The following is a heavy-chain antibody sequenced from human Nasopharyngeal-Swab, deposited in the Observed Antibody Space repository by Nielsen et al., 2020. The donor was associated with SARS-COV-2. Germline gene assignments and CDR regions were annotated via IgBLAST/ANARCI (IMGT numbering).Heavy chain of an antibody. V-gene: IGHV1-8*01. CDR2: MNPNSGNT. CDR1: GYTFTSYD. Sequence: CKASGYTFTSYDINWVRQATGQGLEWMGWMNPNSGNTGYAQKFQGRVTMTRNTSISTAYMELSSLRSEDTAVYYCARGFIVATIFHYYYYMDVWGKGTTVTVSS. J-gene: IGHJ6*03. D-gene: IGHD5-12*01. CDR3: ARGFIVATIFHYYYYMDV.